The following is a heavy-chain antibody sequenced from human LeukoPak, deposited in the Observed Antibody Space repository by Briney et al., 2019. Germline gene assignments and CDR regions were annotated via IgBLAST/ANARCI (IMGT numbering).Heavy chain of an antibody. Sequence: DSLKVSCKASGYTFTAYYMHWVRQAPGQGLEWMVWIRPNSGGTKNAQKFQGRVTMTRDTSISTAYMELNGLTSDDTAVYYCATYSNSTLQYYYGLDVWGQGTTVTVSS. CDR2: IRPNSGGT. CDR3: ATYSNSTLQYYYGLDV. J-gene: IGHJ6*02. V-gene: IGHV1-2*02. D-gene: IGHD6-13*01. CDR1: GYTFTAYY.